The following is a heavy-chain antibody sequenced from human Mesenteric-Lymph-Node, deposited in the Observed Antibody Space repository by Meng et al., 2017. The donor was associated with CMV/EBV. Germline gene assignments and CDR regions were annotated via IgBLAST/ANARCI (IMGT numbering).Heavy chain of an antibody. D-gene: IGHD4-23*01. CDR2: INHSGST. V-gene: IGHV4-34*01. CDR1: GGSFSGYY. CDR3: ARHQRWLKSEGGFNY. J-gene: IGHJ4*02. Sequence: QWGQGLFKPSQTLSLTCAVYGGSFSGYYWSWIRQPPGKGLEWIGEINHSGSTNYNPSLKSRVTISVDTSKNQFSLKLSSVTAADTAVYYCARHQRWLKSEGGFNYWGQGTLVTVSS.